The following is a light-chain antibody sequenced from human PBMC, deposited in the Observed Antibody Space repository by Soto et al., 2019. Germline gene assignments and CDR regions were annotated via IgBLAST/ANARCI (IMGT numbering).Light chain of an antibody. CDR1: SRDVGGYNY. CDR2: EVY. CDR3: SSYVGTNSYV. J-gene: IGLJ1*01. V-gene: IGLV2-8*01. Sequence: QSVVPQPPSASGSPGQSVPISSTGTSRDVGGYNYVSWYQHHPGKAPKLIIYEVYKRPSGVPDRFSGSKSGNTAALTVSELQAEDEADYYCSSYVGTNSYVFGNGTKVTVL.